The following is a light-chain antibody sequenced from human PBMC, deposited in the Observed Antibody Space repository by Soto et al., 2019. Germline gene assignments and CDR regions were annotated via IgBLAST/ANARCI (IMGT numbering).Light chain of an antibody. J-gene: IGLJ1*01. CDR2: EVS. V-gene: IGLV2-8*01. CDR1: SNDVGGYNY. Sequence: SVLTQPPYASGSPGQSVTISCTGTSNDVGGYNYVSWYRQHPGKAPKLMIYEVSKRPSGVPDRFSGSKSGNTASLTVSGLQAEDEADYYCSSFAGSNILYVFGSGTKVTVL. CDR3: SSFAGSNILYV.